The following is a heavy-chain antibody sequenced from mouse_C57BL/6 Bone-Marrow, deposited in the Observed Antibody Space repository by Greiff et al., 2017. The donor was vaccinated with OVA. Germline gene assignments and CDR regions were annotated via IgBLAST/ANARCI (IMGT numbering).Heavy chain of an antibody. CDR2: IYYSGTI. J-gene: IGHJ4*01. CDR3: AREDWFYAMDY. Sequence: VQLQQSGPGLVKPSQTVFLTCTVTGISITTGNYRWSWIRQFPGNKLEWIGYIYYSGTITYNPSLTSRTTITRDTPKNQFFLEMNSLTAEDTATYYCAREDWFYAMDYWGQGTSVTVSS. CDR1: GISITTGNYR. D-gene: IGHD2-2*01. V-gene: IGHV3-5*01.